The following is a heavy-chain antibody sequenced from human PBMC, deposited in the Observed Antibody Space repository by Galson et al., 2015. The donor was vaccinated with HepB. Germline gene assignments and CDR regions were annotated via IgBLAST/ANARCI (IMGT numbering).Heavy chain of an antibody. V-gene: IGHV1-69*02. J-gene: IGHJ5*02. Sequence: SVKVSCKASGGTFNIHTINWVRQAPGQGLEWMGRIIPIPAIANYAQRFQGRVTITADKSTSTAYMELSSLRSEDTAMYYCARSGLGLGEPNWFDPWGQGTLVIVSS. CDR1: GGTFNIHT. CDR3: ARSGLGLGEPNWFDP. CDR2: IIPIPAIA. D-gene: IGHD3-10*01.